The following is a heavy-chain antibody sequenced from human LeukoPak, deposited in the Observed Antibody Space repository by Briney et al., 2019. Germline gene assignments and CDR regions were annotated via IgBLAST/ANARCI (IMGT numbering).Heavy chain of an antibody. V-gene: IGHV3-74*01. CDR3: ARGGSPPEALGDTFDV. D-gene: IGHD1-26*01. CDR2: VKSDGSST. CDR1: GFTFSSYW. Sequence: GGSLRLSCAASGFTFSSYWMHWVRQAPGKGLVWVSRVKSDGSSTNYADSVKGRFTISRDNAKNTLLLQMNSPRAEDTAMYYCARGGSPPEALGDTFDVWGQGTLVTVSS. J-gene: IGHJ3*01.